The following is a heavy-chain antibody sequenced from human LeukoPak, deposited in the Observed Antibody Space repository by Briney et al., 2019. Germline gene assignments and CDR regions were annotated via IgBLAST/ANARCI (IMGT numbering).Heavy chain of an antibody. Sequence: SETLSLTCTVSGGSISSYYWSWIRQPPGKGLEWIGYIYYSGSTNYNPPLKSRVTISVDTSKNQFSLKLSSVTAADTAVYYCARRGSSSYYYYYYMDVWGKGTTVTVSS. CDR1: GGSISSYY. J-gene: IGHJ6*03. D-gene: IGHD6-6*01. V-gene: IGHV4-59*01. CDR2: IYYSGST. CDR3: ARRGSSSYYYYYYMDV.